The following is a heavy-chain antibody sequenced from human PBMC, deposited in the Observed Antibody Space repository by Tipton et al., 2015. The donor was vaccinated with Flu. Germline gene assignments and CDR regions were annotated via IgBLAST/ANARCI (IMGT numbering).Heavy chain of an antibody. CDR2: IKPDGSEK. J-gene: IGHJ5*02. Sequence: SLRLSCAASGFMFSGYWMSWVRHRPGKGLEWVANIKPDGSEKSYVDSVKGRFTISRDNAKNSLYLQMNSLRAEDTAVYYCVRVSKNWFDPWGQGTLVTVSS. CDR1: GFMFSGYW. V-gene: IGHV3-7*01. CDR3: VRVSKNWFDP.